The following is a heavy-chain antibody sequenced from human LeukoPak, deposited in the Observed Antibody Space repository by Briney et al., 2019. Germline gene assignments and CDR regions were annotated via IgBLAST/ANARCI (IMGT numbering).Heavy chain of an antibody. CDR2: ISRSTTIK. J-gene: IGHJ4*02. Sequence: SGGSLRLSCEASGFSFSSYSMNWVRQAPGKGLEWVSYISRSTTIKDYADSVKGRFTISRDNATNTLYLQMNSLRAEDTAVYYCASNEYVDGFDYWGQGTLVTVSS. D-gene: IGHD1-1*01. CDR1: GFSFSSYS. CDR3: ASNEYVDGFDY. V-gene: IGHV3-48*04.